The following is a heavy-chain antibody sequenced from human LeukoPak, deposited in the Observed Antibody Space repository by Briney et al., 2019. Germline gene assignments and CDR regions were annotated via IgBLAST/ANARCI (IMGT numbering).Heavy chain of an antibody. CDR1: GYTFTSYG. D-gene: IGHD3-10*01. J-gene: IGHJ5*02. CDR2: ISAYTGNT. V-gene: IGHV1-18*01. Sequence: ASVKVSCKASGYTFTSYGISWVRQAPGQGLEWMGWISAYTGNTNYAQKLQGRVTMTTDTSTSTAYMELRSLRSNDTAVYYCARDQPYYYGSGSYYWFDPWGQGTLVTVSS. CDR3: ARDQPYYYGSGSYYWFDP.